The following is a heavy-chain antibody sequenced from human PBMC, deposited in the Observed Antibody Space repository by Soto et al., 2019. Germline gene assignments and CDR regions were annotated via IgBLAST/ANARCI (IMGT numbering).Heavy chain of an antibody. CDR3: AREYSWAVGAPGY. V-gene: IGHV3-30*04. Sequence: GGSLRLSCAASGFTFSSYTMHWVRQTPGKGLERVAVISHDGSDKYYADSVKGRFTISRDNSKNTLYLQMNSLRREDTPVYYWAREYSWAVGAPGYGGKGIRVTVPS. CDR2: ISHDGSDK. D-gene: IGHD4-4*01. J-gene: IGHJ4*02. CDR1: GFTFSSYT.